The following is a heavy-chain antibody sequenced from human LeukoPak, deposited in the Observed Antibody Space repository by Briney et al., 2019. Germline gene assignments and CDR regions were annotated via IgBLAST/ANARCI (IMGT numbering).Heavy chain of an antibody. CDR2: IYTSGST. V-gene: IGHV4-61*02. Sequence: SQTLSLTCTVSGGSISSGSYYWSWIRQPAGKGLEWIGRIYTSGSTNYNPSLKSRVTISVDTSKNQFSLKLSSVTAADTPVYYCARDRTLPHYDILTGYPNWFDPWGQGTLVTVSS. J-gene: IGHJ5*02. D-gene: IGHD3-9*01. CDR1: GGSISSGSYY. CDR3: ARDRTLPHYDILTGYPNWFDP.